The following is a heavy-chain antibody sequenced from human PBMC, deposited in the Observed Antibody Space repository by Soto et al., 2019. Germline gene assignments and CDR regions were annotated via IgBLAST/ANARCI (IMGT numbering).Heavy chain of an antibody. V-gene: IGHV1-46*01. CDR2: INPSGGST. J-gene: IGHJ6*04. D-gene: IGHD2-2*01. CDR3: AGDIVVVPALWGDYYYYGMDV. Sequence: ASVKVSCKASGYTFTSYYMHWVRQAPGQGLEWMGIINPSGGSTSYAQKFQGRVTMTRDTSTSTVYMELSSLGSAATAVYYCAGDIVVVPALWGDYYYYGMDVWGEGTTVTVSS. CDR1: GYTFTSYY.